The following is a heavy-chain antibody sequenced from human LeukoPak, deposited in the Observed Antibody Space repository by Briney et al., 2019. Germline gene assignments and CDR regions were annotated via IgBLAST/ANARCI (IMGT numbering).Heavy chain of an antibody. CDR1: GYTFTGYY. J-gene: IGHJ4*02. CDR2: INPNSGGT. CDR3: ARSGRGTYYYFDL. Sequence: GASVKVSCKASGYTFTGYYMHWVRQAPGQGLEWMGWINPNSGGTNYAQKFQDRVSMTADTSTSTAYMEVRSLRSDDTAVYYCARSGRGTYYYFDLWGQGTLVTVSS. D-gene: IGHD1-26*01. V-gene: IGHV1-2*02.